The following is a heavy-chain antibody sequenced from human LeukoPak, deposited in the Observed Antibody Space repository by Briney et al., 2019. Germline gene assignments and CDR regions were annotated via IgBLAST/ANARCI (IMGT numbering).Heavy chain of an antibody. CDR1: GYTFTYRC. Sequence: SVKVSCKASGYTFTYRCLHRVRQAPGQAIEWMGWITPFNGNTNYAQKFQDRVTITRDRSMSTAYMELSSLRSEDTAMYYCARDDRREVKRVYYYGMDVWGQGTTVTVSS. CDR3: ARDDRREVKRVYYYGMDV. J-gene: IGHJ6*02. V-gene: IGHV1-45*02. CDR2: ITPFNGNT. D-gene: IGHD1-26*01.